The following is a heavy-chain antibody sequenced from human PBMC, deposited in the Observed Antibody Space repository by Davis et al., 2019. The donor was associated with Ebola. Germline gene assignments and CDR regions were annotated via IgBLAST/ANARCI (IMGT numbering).Heavy chain of an antibody. CDR2: IKQDGSEK. D-gene: IGHD3-22*01. V-gene: IGHV3-7*01. CDR3: ARCVGGYYRPFDY. CDR1: GFTFSSYE. J-gene: IGHJ4*02. Sequence: GGSLRLSCAASGFTFSSYEMSWVRQAPGKGLEWVANIKQDGSEKYYVDSVKGRFTISRDNAKNSLYLQMNSLRAEDTAVYYCARCVGGYYRPFDYWGQGTLVTVSS.